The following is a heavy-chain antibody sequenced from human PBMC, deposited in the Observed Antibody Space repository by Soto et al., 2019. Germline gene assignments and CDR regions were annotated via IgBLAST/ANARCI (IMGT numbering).Heavy chain of an antibody. CDR1: GYTFTGYY. CDR3: ARDSAGYDILTGYPYYYYGMDV. D-gene: IGHD3-9*01. V-gene: IGHV1-2*04. Sequence: GASVKVSCKASGYTFTGYYMHWVRQAPGQGLEWMGWINPNSGGTNYAQKFQGWVTMTRDTSISTAYMELSRLRSDDTAVYYCARDSAGYDILTGYPYYYYGMDVWGQGTTVTVSS. J-gene: IGHJ6*02. CDR2: INPNSGGT.